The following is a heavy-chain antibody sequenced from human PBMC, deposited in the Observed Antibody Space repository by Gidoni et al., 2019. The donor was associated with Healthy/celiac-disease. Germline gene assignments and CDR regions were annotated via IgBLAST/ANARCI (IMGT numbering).Heavy chain of an antibody. D-gene: IGHD3-10*01. CDR3: ARRDYYLAVFDY. Sequence: QVQLQASGPGLVKPSGTLPLTCAVSGGSNSSGNWWSWVRQPPGRGLEWIGELYHCGSTNYNPSLKSRVTISVHKSKNQFSLKLSSVTAADTAVYYCARRDYYLAVFDYWGQGTLVTVSS. V-gene: IGHV4-4*02. CDR1: GGSNSSGNW. CDR2: LYHCGST. J-gene: IGHJ4*02.